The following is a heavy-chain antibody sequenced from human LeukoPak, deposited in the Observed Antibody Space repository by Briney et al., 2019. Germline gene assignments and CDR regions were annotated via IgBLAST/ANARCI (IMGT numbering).Heavy chain of an antibody. CDR3: AKDSRTTYNSSWLYYFDS. D-gene: IGHD6-13*01. CDR1: GLTFSNYG. Sequence: GTLRLSCAASGLTFSNYGMAWVRQAPGKGLEWASAISGSGESTYNADSVKGRFTISRDNSKNTLYLQMNRLRAEDTAVYYCAKDSRTTYNSSWLYYFDSWGQGTLVTVSS. J-gene: IGHJ4*02. CDR2: ISGSGEST. V-gene: IGHV3-23*01.